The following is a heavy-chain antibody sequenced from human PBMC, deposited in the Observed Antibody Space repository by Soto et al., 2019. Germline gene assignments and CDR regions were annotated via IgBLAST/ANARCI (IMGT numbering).Heavy chain of an antibody. Sequence: SVKVYLKASGGAFSSYAISWVRQAPGQGLEWMGGIIPIFGTANYAQKFQGRVTITADESTSTAYMELSSLRSEDTAVYYCARMGEQLIRVFDYWGQGTLVTVSS. CDR3: ARMGEQLIRVFDY. V-gene: IGHV1-69*13. J-gene: IGHJ4*02. CDR1: GGAFSSYA. D-gene: IGHD3-16*01. CDR2: IIPIFGTA.